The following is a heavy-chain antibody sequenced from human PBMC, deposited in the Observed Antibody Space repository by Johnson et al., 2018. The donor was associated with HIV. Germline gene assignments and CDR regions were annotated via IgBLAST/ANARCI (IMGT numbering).Heavy chain of an antibody. CDR3: ARSSTVVTPHDI. V-gene: IGHV3-30*02. CDR2: IRYDGDIT. J-gene: IGHJ3*02. D-gene: IGHD4-23*01. Sequence: QVQVLESVGGLVQPGGSLRLSCAASGFTFSNYGMHWVRQAPGKGLEWVAFIRYDGDITSYVDSVKGRFTISIDNSKNTLYLQMNSLRAEDTAVYYCARSSTVVTPHDIWGQGTMVTVSS. CDR1: GFTFSNYG.